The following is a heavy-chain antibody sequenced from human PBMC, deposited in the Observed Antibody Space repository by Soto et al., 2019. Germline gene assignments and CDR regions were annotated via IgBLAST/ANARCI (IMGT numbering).Heavy chain of an antibody. CDR2: IYYSGST. Sequence: SETLSLSCTVSGGSICSYYSSWIRQPPGKGLEWIGYIYYSGSTNYNPSLKSRVTISVDTSKNQFSLKLSSVTAADTAVYYCARVWIMITFGGVIVNAFDIWGQGTMVTVSS. V-gene: IGHV4-59*01. J-gene: IGHJ3*02. D-gene: IGHD3-16*02. CDR3: ARVWIMITFGGVIVNAFDI. CDR1: GGSICSYY.